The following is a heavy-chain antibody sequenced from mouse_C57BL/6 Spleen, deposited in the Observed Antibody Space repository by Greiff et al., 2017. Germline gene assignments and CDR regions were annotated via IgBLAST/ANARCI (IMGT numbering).Heavy chain of an antibody. CDR2: ISSGSSTI. Sequence: EVKLMESGGGLVKPGGSLKLSCAASGFTFSDYGMHWVRQAPEKGLEWVAYISSGSSTIYYADTVKGRFTISRDNAKNTLFLQMTSLRSEDTAMYYCARGQYRDYWGQGTSVTVSS. V-gene: IGHV5-17*01. D-gene: IGHD5-1*01. CDR1: GFTFSDYG. CDR3: ARGQYRDY. J-gene: IGHJ4*01.